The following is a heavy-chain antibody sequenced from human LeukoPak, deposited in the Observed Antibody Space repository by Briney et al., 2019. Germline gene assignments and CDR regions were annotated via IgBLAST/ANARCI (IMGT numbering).Heavy chain of an antibody. J-gene: IGHJ5*02. V-gene: IGHV3-21*01. D-gene: IGHD3-22*01. CDR2: MSTSSTYI. CDR1: GFTFSSST. CDR3: ARDLNYHDSSGYYH. Sequence: GGSLTLTCAASGFTFSSSTMNWVRLPPGKGLEWVSSMSTSSTYIYYADSVKGRFSISRDNAKNSLYLQMNSLRAEDTAVYYCARDLNYHDSSGYYHWGQGTLVTVSS.